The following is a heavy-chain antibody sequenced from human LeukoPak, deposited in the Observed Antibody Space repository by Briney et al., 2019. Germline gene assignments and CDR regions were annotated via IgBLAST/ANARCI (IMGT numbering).Heavy chain of an antibody. CDR1: GFTFSDEY. CDR3: ARGDYDSSGYEAFDI. D-gene: IGHD3-22*01. V-gene: IGHV3-11*05. Sequence: PGGSLRLSCAASGFTFSDEYMSWIRQAPGKGLEWVSYISSSSSYTNYADSVKGRFTISRDNAKNSLYLQMNSLRAEDTAVYYCARGDYDSSGYEAFDIWGQGTMVTVSS. J-gene: IGHJ3*02. CDR2: ISSSSSYT.